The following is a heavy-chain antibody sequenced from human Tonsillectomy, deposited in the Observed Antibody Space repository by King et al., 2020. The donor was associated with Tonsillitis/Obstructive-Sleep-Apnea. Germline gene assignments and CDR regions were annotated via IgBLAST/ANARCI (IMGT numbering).Heavy chain of an antibody. CDR2: IFHIGSA. V-gene: IGHV4-59*01. J-gene: IGHJ6*02. CDR1: GGSISPYY. CDR3: AGGRAQDYFNGVEG. Sequence: QLQESGPGLVKPSETLSLTCTVSGGSISPYYWSWIRQPPGKGLEWIGYIFHIGSATYNPSLQSRLTISVDTSKNQFSLSLSSLTAADTAVYFCAGGRAQDYFNGVEGRGQGTRVTVSS. D-gene: IGHD2-15*01.